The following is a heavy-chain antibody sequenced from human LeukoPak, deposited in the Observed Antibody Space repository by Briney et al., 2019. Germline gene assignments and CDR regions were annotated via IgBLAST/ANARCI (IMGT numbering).Heavy chain of an antibody. CDR1: GGSISSGDYY. V-gene: IGHV4-30-4*01. CDR3: ARARTVTTIYFDY. D-gene: IGHD4-17*01. Sequence: SETLSLTCTVSGGSISSGDYYWSWIRQPPGKGLEWIGYIYYSGSTHYNPSLKSRVTISVDTSKNQFSLKLSSVTAADTAVYYCARARTVTTIYFDYWGQGTLVTVSS. J-gene: IGHJ4*02. CDR2: IYYSGST.